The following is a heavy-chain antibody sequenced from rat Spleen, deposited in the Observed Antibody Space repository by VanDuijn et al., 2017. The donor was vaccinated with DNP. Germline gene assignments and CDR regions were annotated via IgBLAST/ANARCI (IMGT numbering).Heavy chain of an antibody. CDR3: ATGGSPYYFEY. D-gene: IGHD5-1*01. Sequence: EVQLVESGGGLVQPGRSMKLSCAASGFTFSTFPMAWVRQAPTKGLEWVATISISDSTYYRDSVKGRFTISRDNVKSSLYLHMDSLRSEDTATYYCATGGSPYYFEYWGQGVMVIVSS. CDR2: ISISDST. CDR1: GFTFSTFP. V-gene: IGHV5-46*01. J-gene: IGHJ2*01.